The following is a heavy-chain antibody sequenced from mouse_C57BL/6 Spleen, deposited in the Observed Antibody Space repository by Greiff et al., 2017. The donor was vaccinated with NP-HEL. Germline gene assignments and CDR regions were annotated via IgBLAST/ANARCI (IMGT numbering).Heavy chain of an antibody. CDR3: ARPTAHWYFDV. D-gene: IGHD1-2*01. CDR2: IYPGDGDT. V-gene: IGHV1-80*01. CDR1: GYAFSSYW. J-gene: IGHJ1*03. Sequence: VQLQESGAELVKPGASVKISCKASGYAFSSYWMNWVKQRPGKGLEWIGQIYPGDGDTNYNEKFKSKATLTVDKSSSTAYMQLSSLTSEDSAVYYCARPTAHWYFDVWGTGTTVTVSS.